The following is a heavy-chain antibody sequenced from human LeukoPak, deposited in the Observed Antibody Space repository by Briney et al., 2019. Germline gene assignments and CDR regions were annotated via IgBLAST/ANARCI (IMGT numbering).Heavy chain of an antibody. CDR3: AGGDYHGSESYANY. CDR2: INHGGSI. V-gene: IGHV4-34*01. CDR1: GGSFSDQY. J-gene: IGHJ4*02. Sequence: PSETLSLTCAVYGGSFSDQYWGWIRQPPGKGLEWIGEINHGGSISYNASLKSRVTISLDTSKNQFSLKLSSVTAADTAVYYCAGGDYHGSESYANYWGQGTLVTVSS. D-gene: IGHD3-10*01.